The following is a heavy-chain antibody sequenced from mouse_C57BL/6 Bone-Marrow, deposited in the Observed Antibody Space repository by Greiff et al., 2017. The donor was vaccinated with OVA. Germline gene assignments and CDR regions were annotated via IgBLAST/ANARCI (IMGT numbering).Heavy chain of an antibody. CDR3: TRCYSSYGDFDY. D-gene: IGHD2-5*01. J-gene: IGHJ2*01. CDR1: GYTFTDYE. V-gene: IGHV1-15*01. Sequence: QVQLQQSGAELVKPGASVTLSCKASGYTFTDYEMHWVKQTPVHGLEWIGAIDPETGGTAYNQKFKGKAILTADKSSSTAYMELRSLTSEVSAVYYCTRCYSSYGDFDYWGQGTTLTVSS. CDR2: IDPETGGT.